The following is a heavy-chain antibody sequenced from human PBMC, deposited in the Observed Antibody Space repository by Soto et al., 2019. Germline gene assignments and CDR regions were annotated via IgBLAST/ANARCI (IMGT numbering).Heavy chain of an antibody. D-gene: IGHD6-13*01. Sequence: SETLSLTCAVYGGSFSGYYWSWIRQPPGKGLEWIGEINHSGSTNYNPSLKSRVTISVDTSKNQFSLKLSSVTAADTAVYYCASEQLVHFDYWGQGTLVTVSS. J-gene: IGHJ4*02. V-gene: IGHV4-34*01. CDR2: INHSGST. CDR1: GGSFSGYY. CDR3: ASEQLVHFDY.